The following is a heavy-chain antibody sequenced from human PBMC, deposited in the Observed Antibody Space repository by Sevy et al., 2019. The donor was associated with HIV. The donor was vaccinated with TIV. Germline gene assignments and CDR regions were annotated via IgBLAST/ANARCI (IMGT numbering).Heavy chain of an antibody. J-gene: IGHJ4*02. Sequence: GGSLRLSCAASGFTFSTYNHYWMTWVRQAPGKGLEWVANIKEDGSEKYYVDSVKGRFTISRDNAKNSVYLQMNSLRAEDTAVYYCARERHYESSGPFGNWGQGILVTVSS. D-gene: IGHD3-22*01. V-gene: IGHV3-7*01. CDR2: IKEDGSEK. CDR1: GFTFSTYNHYW. CDR3: ARERHYESSGPFGN.